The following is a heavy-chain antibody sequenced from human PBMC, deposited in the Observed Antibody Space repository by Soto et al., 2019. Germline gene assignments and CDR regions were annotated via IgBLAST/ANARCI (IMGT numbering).Heavy chain of an antibody. Sequence: SQTLSLTCAISGDSVSSNSVAWNWIRQSPSRGLEWLGRTYYRSKWSNDYAVSVESRITINPDTSKNQFSLQLDSVTPEDTAEYYCARDSPGYGDYVLFDYWGQGTRVTVSS. CDR1: GDSVSSNSVA. J-gene: IGHJ4*02. CDR2: TYYRSKWSN. D-gene: IGHD4-17*01. CDR3: ARDSPGYGDYVLFDY. V-gene: IGHV6-1*01.